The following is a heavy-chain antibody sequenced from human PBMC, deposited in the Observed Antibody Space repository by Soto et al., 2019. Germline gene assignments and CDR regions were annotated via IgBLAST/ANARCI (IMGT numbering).Heavy chain of an antibody. CDR1: GGTFSSYA. CDR2: IIPIFGTA. J-gene: IGHJ6*02. CDR3: AREGEGYCSGGSCYSYYSGMDV. V-gene: IGHV1-69*12. D-gene: IGHD2-15*01. Sequence: QVQLVQSGAEVKKPGSSVKVSCKASGGTFSSYAISWVRQAPGQGLEWMGGIIPIFGTANYAQKFQGRVTITADESTSTPYMELSSLRSEDTAVYYCAREGEGYCSGGSCYSYYSGMDVWGQGTTVTVSS.